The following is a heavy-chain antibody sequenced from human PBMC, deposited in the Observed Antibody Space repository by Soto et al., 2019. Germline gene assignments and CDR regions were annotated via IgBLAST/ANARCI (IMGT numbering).Heavy chain of an antibody. D-gene: IGHD3-10*01. Sequence: QVQLQESGPGLVKPSQTLSLTCTVSGGSISSGGYYWIWIRQHPGKGLERIGYIYYSGSTYYNPSLKSRVTISVDTSKNQFSPKLSSVTAADTAVYYCARVFGFGGMDVWGQGTTVTVSS. CDR2: IYYSGST. CDR1: GGSISSGGYY. V-gene: IGHV4-31*03. CDR3: ARVFGFGGMDV. J-gene: IGHJ6*02.